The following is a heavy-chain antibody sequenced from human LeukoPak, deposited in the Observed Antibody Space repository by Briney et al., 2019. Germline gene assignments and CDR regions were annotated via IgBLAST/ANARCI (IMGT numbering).Heavy chain of an antibody. CDR3: ARERGYLVPAWINWFDP. CDR1: GFTFSSYA. D-gene: IGHD2-2*01. Sequence: PGRSLRLSCAASGFTFSSYAMHWVRQAPGKGLEWVAVISYDGSNKYYGDSVKGRFTISRDNSKNTLSLQMNSLRAEDTAVYYCARERGYLVPAWINWFDPWGQGTLVTVSS. J-gene: IGHJ5*02. V-gene: IGHV3-30-3*01. CDR2: ISYDGSNK.